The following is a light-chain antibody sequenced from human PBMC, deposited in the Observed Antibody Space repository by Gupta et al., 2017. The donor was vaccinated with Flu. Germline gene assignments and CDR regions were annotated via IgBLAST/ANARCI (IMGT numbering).Light chain of an antibody. Sequence: DIQMTQSPTSLSASVGDRVTITCRASQNINNFLNWYQQRPGQAPRLLIFSPSTLFSGVPPRFSGSGSGTDFALTISGLQPEDYATYYCQQTYMIPPYNFGQGTELQIK. V-gene: IGKV1-39*01. CDR2: SPS. CDR1: QNINNF. J-gene: IGKJ2*01. CDR3: QQTYMIPPYN.